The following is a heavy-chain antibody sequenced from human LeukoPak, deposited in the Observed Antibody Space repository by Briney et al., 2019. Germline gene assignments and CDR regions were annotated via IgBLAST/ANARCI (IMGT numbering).Heavy chain of an antibody. CDR2: MNQDGSEI. J-gene: IGHJ4*02. CDR1: GFTFSRYW. D-gene: IGHD2-15*01. CDR3: ARGGPIYCSGDSCYPGDY. V-gene: IGHV3-7*01. Sequence: PGGSLRLSCVGSGFTFSRYWLNWVRQAPGKGLEWVANMNQDGSEIYYLDSVKGRFTISRDNARNTLYLQMNSLRAEDTAVYYCARGGPIYCSGDSCYPGDYWGQGTLVTVSS.